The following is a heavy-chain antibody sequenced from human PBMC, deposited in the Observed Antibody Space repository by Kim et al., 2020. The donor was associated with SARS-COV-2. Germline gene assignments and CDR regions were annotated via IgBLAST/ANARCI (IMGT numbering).Heavy chain of an antibody. V-gene: IGHV4-59*08. D-gene: IGHD3-16*01. CDR2: GST. J-gene: IGHJ3*01. CDR3: ARRWGGAFDF. Sequence: GSTNYNPALKSRVTISIETSKNQFSLKLSSVTAADTAIYYCARRWGGAFDFWGQGTMAAVSS.